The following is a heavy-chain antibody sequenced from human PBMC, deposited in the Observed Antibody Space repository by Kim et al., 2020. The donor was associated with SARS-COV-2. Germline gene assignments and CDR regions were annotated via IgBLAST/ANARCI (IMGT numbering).Heavy chain of an antibody. CDR3: ASYGDYPIGYFDY. D-gene: IGHD4-17*01. V-gene: IGHV1-69*02. Sequence: AKKFHSGVSITADKSTSTAYMELSSLRSEDTAVYYCASYGDYPIGYFDYWGQGTLVTVSS. J-gene: IGHJ4*02.